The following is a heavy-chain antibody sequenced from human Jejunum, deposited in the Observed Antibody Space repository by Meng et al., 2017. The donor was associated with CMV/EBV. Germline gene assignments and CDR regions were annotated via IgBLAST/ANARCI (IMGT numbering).Heavy chain of an antibody. D-gene: IGHD3-16*01. J-gene: IGHJ4*02. CDR1: YTFINDG. CDR2: ISGYEGNT. V-gene: IGHV1-18*01. CDR3: ARVTLIESVMQAFHY. Sequence: YTFINDGISWVRQAPGQGLEWMGWISGYEGNTNYAQKFQGRGTMTTDTSTSTAYMELRSLRSDDTAVYYCARVTLIESVMQAFHYWGQGTLVTVSS.